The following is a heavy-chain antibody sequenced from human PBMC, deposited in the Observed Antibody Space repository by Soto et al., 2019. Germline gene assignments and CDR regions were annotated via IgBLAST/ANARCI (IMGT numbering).Heavy chain of an antibody. CDR2: IKKKSDGGTT. CDR1: GFTFSKAW. V-gene: IGHV3-15*01. J-gene: IGHJ4*02. D-gene: IGHD1-26*01. CDR3: TPLGFRLVGPTPAY. Sequence: GSLRLSCAASGFTFSKAWMNWVRQAPGKGLEWVGRIKKKSDGGTTDYAAPVKGRFRISRDDAIKTLYLEMNRLQIDDTAVYYCTPLGFRLVGPTPAYLGRLTLVTISS.